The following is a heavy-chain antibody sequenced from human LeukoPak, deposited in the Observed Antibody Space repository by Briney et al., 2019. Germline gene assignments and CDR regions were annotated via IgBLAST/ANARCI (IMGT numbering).Heavy chain of an antibody. CDR1: GDSVSTNTVA. V-gene: IGHV6-1*01. CDR2: TYYSSKWCN. Sequence: SQTLSLTCAISGDSVSTNTVAWNWIRQSPSRGLEWLGRTYYSSKWCNDYAVSVKSRITISPDTSKNQFSLHLNSVTPEDTAVYFCARALVADVHNGFDFWGQGTLVTVSS. CDR3: ARALVADVHNGFDF. D-gene: IGHD5-12*01. J-gene: IGHJ4*02.